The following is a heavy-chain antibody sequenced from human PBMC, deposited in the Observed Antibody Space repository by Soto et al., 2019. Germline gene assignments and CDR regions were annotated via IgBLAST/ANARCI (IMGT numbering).Heavy chain of an antibody. CDR2: IYYSGST. Sequence: SETLSLTCTVSGGSISSGGYYWSWIRQHPGKGLEWIGYIYYSGSTYYNPSLKSRVTISVDTSKNQFSLKLSSVTAADTAVYYCARENDILTGYYKRSWFDPWGQGTLVT. D-gene: IGHD3-9*01. CDR3: ARENDILTGYYKRSWFDP. CDR1: GGSISSGGYY. J-gene: IGHJ5*02. V-gene: IGHV4-31*03.